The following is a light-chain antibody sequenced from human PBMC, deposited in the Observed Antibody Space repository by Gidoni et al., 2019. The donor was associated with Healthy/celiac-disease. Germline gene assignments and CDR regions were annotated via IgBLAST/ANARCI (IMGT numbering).Light chain of an antibody. CDR2: GAS. V-gene: IGKV3-15*01. Sequence: EIVMTQSPATLSVPPGESATLSCRARQSVSSNLAWYQQKPGQAPRLLNYGASTRAPGIPAKFSGSGSGKEFTLPISSLQSEDFAVYYCQEDNNWPPLTFGGGTKVEIK. CDR3: QEDNNWPPLT. J-gene: IGKJ4*01. CDR1: QSVSSN.